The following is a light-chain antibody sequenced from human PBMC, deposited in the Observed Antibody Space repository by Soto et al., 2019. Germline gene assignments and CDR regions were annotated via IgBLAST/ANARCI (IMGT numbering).Light chain of an antibody. CDR3: QQFHCFPIT. V-gene: IGKV1-5*03. CDR2: KAS. J-gene: IGKJ5*01. Sequence: DIQMTQSPFTLSLSVGDRVTITCRASQTVSRWLAWYQQKPGKAPQLLIEKASNLESGVPSRFSGSGSGTDITLTINILQAEYYATYYCQQFHCFPITFGRGTRLDIK. CDR1: QTVSRW.